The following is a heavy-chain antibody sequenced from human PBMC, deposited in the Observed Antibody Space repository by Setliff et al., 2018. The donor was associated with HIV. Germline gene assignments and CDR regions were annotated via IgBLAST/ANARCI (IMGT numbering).Heavy chain of an antibody. Sequence: PSETLSLTCTVSGGSISSTNYYWGWIRQTPGKGLEWIGETNPSGSTKYNPSLKSRVTISVDRSKNQFSLKLTSVTAADTAVYYCARGQDLGATWTGYYYYYMDVWGKGTTVTVSS. CDR2: TNPSGST. CDR3: ARGQDLGATWTGYYYYYMDV. J-gene: IGHJ6*03. CDR1: GGSISSTNYY. V-gene: IGHV4-39*07. D-gene: IGHD1-26*01.